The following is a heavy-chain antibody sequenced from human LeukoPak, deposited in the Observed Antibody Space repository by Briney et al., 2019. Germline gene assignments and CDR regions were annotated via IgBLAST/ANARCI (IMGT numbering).Heavy chain of an antibody. CDR3: ARDRYYDSSGYYPIDY. CDR2: IYYSGST. CDR1: GGSISSSSYY. J-gene: IGHJ4*02. Sequence: SETLSLTCTVSGGSISSSSYYWGWIRQPPGKGLEWIGSIYYSGSTYYNPSLKSRVTISVDTPKNQFSLKLSSVTAADTAVYYCARDRYYDSSGYYPIDYWGQGTLVTVSS. D-gene: IGHD3-22*01. V-gene: IGHV4-39*07.